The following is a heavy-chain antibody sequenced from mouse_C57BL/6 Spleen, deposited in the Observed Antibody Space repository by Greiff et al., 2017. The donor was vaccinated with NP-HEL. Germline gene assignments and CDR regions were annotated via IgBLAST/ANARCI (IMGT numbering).Heavy chain of an antibody. D-gene: IGHD2-5*01. CDR3: ARKPYYSNPYWYFDV. V-gene: IGHV1-82*01. J-gene: IGHJ1*03. Sequence: QVQLQQSGPELVKPGASVKISCKASGYAFSSPWMNWVKQRPGKGLEWIGRIYPGDGDTNYNGKFKGKATLTADKSSSTAYMQLSSLTSKDSAVYFCARKPYYSNPYWYFDVWGTGTTVTVSS. CDR2: IYPGDGDT. CDR1: GYAFSSPW.